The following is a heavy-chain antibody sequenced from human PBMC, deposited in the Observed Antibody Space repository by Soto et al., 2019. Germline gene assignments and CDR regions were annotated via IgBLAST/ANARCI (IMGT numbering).Heavy chain of an antibody. CDR3: AREWYYCSSTSCYNYYYGMDV. CDR1: VFTFSSYG. V-gene: IGHV3-33*01. D-gene: IGHD2-2*02. Sequence: SLRLSCAASVFTFSSYGMHLVRQAPCKGLEWVAVIWYDGINKYYSYSVKGRFTISRDNSKNTLYLQMNSLRAEDTAVYYCAREWYYCSSTSCYNYYYGMDVWGQGTTVTVSS. J-gene: IGHJ6*02. CDR2: IWYDGINK.